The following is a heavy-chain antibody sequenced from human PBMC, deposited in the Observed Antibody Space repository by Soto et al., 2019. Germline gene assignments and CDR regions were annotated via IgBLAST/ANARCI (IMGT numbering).Heavy chain of an antibody. Sequence: PSETLSLTCTVSGGSISSGDYYWSWIRQPPGKGLEWIGYIYYSGSTYYNPSLKSRVTISVDTSKNQFSLKLNSVTAADTAVYYCARGIGYDSSGYYYLGHAFDIWGQGTMVTVSS. CDR1: GGSISSGDYY. V-gene: IGHV4-30-4*01. CDR2: IYYSGST. J-gene: IGHJ3*02. D-gene: IGHD3-22*01. CDR3: ARGIGYDSSGYYYLGHAFDI.